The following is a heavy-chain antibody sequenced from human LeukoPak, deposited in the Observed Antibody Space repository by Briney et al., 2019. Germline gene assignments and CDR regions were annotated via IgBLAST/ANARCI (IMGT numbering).Heavy chain of an antibody. CDR1: GYTFTSYY. Sequence: ASVKVSCKASGYTFTSYYMHWVRQAPGQGLEWMGIINPSGGSTSYAQKFQGRVTMTRDMSTSTVYMELSSLRSEDTAVYYCARRDLSVNWYFDLWGRGTLVTVSS. V-gene: IGHV1-46*01. CDR3: ARRDLSVNWYFDL. J-gene: IGHJ2*01. CDR2: INPSGGST. D-gene: IGHD3-16*02.